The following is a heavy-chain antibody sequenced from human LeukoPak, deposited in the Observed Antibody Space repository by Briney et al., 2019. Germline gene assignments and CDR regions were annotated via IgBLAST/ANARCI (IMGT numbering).Heavy chain of an antibody. J-gene: IGHJ4*02. CDR3: ARYQRGPSCDFPN. D-gene: IGHD2/OR15-2a*01. CDR1: GFTFSNYA. CDR2: ITASGADA. Sequence: GGSLRLSCAASGFTFSNYAMSWVRQAPGKGLDWVSVITASGADAYYAGSVRGRFTISRDDSKNTVYLHMNSLRADDTAVYYCARYQRGPSCDFPNWGQGTLVTVSS. V-gene: IGHV3-23*01.